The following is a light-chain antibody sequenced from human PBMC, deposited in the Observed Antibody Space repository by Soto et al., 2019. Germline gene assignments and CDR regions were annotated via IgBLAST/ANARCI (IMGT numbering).Light chain of an antibody. V-gene: IGLV1-44*01. CDR2: RSD. J-gene: IGLJ2*01. CDR1: SSNIGSNA. CDR3: AAWDDSMDGPV. Sequence: QSVLTQPPAASGTPGQRVTISCSGSSSNIGSNAVNWYHQLPGKAPKLLIYRSDQRPSGVPDRFSGSKSGASASLAISGLRYEDEGDYYCAAWDDSMDGPVFGGGIKVTVL.